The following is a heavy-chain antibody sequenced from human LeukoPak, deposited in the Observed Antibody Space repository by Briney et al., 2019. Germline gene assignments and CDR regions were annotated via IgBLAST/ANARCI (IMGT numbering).Heavy chain of an antibody. D-gene: IGHD6-13*01. CDR2: ISDDGSNK. CDR3: AGERIAATGTGWFDP. Sequence: GRSLRLSCAASGFTFSSYAVHWVRQAPGKGLEWVAVISDDGSNKYYADSVKGRFTVSRDNSKNALYLHMNSLRAEDTAVYYCAGERIAATGTGWFDPWGQGTLVTVSS. V-gene: IGHV3-30-3*01. J-gene: IGHJ5*02. CDR1: GFTFSSYA.